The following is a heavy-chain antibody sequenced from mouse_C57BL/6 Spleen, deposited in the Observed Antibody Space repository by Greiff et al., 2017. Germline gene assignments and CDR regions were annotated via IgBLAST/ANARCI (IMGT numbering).Heavy chain of an antibody. CDR1: GYAFSSYW. Sequence: LMESGAELVKPGASVTISCKASGYAFSSYWMNWVKQRPGKGLEWIGQIYPGDGDTNYNGKFKGKATLTADKSSSTAYMQLSSLTSEDSAVYFGAKEPHYYGSSSRAMDYWGQGTSVTVSS. D-gene: IGHD1-1*01. CDR3: AKEPHYYGSSSRAMDY. J-gene: IGHJ4*01. V-gene: IGHV1-80*01. CDR2: IYPGDGDT.